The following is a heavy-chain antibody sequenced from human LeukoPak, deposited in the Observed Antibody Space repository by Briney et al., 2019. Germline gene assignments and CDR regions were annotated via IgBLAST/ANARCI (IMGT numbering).Heavy chain of an antibody. CDR2: IHYSGRT. V-gene: IGHV4-59*08. D-gene: IGHD6-6*01. CDR1: GCSFSRYD. Sequence: PSETLSLTCTVSGCSFSRYDWSWIRQSPGKGPEWIGYIHYSGRTNYNPSLKSRVTISVDRSKNELSLKLSSATAADTAVYYCARHGIAERPEEFDYWGQGTLVTVSS. CDR3: ARHGIAERPEEFDY. J-gene: IGHJ4*02.